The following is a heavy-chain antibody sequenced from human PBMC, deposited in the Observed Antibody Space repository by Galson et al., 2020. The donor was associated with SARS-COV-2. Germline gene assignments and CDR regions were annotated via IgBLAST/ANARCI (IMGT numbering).Heavy chain of an antibody. CDR2: ISRLSNDI. CDR1: GFDFSAYS. CDR3: VRSRVGEPVAS. Sequence: GESLKISCATSGFDFSAYSMNWVRQAPGKGLEWVSSISRLSNDIYYADSVKGRFTISRDNANNSVYLHLNSLRAEDTAVYYCVRSRVGEPVASWAQEILVTVSS. J-gene: IGHJ4*02. D-gene: IGHD3-16*01. V-gene: IGHV3-21*01.